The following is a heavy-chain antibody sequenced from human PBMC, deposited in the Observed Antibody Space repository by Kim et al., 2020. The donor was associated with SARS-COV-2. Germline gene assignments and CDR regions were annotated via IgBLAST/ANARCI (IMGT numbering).Heavy chain of an antibody. J-gene: IGHJ4*02. CDR3: ARGAAAGLYYFDY. D-gene: IGHD6-13*01. Sequence: SVKVSCKASGGTFSSYAISWVRQAPGQGLEWMGGIIPIFGTANYAQKFQGRVTITADESTSTAYMELSSLRSEDTAVYYCARGAAAGLYYFDYWGQGTLVTVSS. CDR1: GGTFSSYA. CDR2: IIPIFGTA. V-gene: IGHV1-69*13.